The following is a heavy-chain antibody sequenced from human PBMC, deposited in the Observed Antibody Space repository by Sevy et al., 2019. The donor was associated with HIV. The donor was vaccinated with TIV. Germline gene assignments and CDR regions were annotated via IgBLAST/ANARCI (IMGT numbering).Heavy chain of an antibody. CDR2: IRGKAHGGTT. D-gene: IGHD3-9*01. CDR1: GFTFADYG. V-gene: IGHV3-49*03. CDR3: SRNGEDYYDILTGQFHFDY. J-gene: IGHJ4*02. Sequence: GGSLRLSCTASGFTFADYGMGWFRQAPGKGLEWVGFIRGKAHGGTTEYAASVKGRFTISRDDSESIAYLQMNSLKNEDTAVYFCSRNGEDYYDILTGQFHFDYWGQGALVTVSS.